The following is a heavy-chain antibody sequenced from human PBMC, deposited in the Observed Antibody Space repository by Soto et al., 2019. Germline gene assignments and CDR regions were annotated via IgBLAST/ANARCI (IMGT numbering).Heavy chain of an antibody. D-gene: IGHD3-10*01. CDR2: ISSSGHMT. CDR3: AGTYGSADS. Sequence: VQLVESGGGLVRPGGSLSLSCAASGFGFTFSNYYMNWIRQAPGKGLEWVASISSSGHMTFYAPSVNGRFTISRDNGKNSLYLQMNGLRAEDTGVYFCAGTYGSADSWGPGTLVTVSS. J-gene: IGHJ5*01. V-gene: IGHV3-11*04. CDR1: GFGFTFSNYY.